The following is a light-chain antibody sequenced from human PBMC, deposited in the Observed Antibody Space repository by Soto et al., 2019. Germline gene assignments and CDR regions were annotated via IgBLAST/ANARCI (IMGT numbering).Light chain of an antibody. CDR3: QTLGTGIRV. CDR1: SGPSSYA. Sequence: QLVLTKSPSASASLGASVKLTCTLSSGPSSYAIAWHQQQPEKGPRYLMKLNSDGSHSKEDGIPDRFSGSSSGAERYLTISSLQYEDEADYYCQTLGTGIRVFGGGTKVTVL. V-gene: IGLV4-69*01. CDR2: LNSDGSH. J-gene: IGLJ3*02.